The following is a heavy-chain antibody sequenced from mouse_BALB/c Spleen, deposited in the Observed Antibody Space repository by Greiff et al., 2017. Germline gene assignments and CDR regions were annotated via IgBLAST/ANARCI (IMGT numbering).Heavy chain of an antibody. Sequence: EVKLVESGPGLVKPSQSLSLTCTVTGYSITSDYVWYWIRQFPGNKLEWMGTISYSGSTSYNQTLKSRISITRDTSKNQFFLQLNSVTTEDTATYYSAGGSSPHYYAMDYWGQGTSVTVSS. J-gene: IGHJ4*01. V-gene: IGHV3-2*02. CDR3: AGGSSPHYYAMDY. CDR2: ISYSGST. D-gene: IGHD1-1*01. CDR1: GYSITSDYV.